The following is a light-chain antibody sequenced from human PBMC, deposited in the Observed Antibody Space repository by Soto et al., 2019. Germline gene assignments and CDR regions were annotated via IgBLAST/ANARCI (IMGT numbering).Light chain of an antibody. J-gene: IGKJ1*01. CDR1: QDITNY. CDR3: QHYNSYSEA. CDR2: DAS. Sequence: DIQMTQSPSSLTASVGDSVTITCQASQDITNYLNWYQQKPGKAPKLLIYDASNLEPGVPSRFSGRGSGADFTFSISSLQPEDIATYYCQHYNSYSEAFGQGTKVDIK. V-gene: IGKV1-33*01.